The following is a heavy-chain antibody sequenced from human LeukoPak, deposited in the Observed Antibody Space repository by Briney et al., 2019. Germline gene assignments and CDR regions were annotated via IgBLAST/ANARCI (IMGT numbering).Heavy chain of an antibody. CDR1: GGSISSSSYY. V-gene: IGHV4-39*01. D-gene: IGHD4-23*01. J-gene: IGHJ5*02. Sequence: SETLSLTCTVSGGSISSSSYYWGWIRQPPGKGLEWIGNIYYSGSTYYNPSLESRVTMSLDTSKNQFSLKLSSVTAADTAVYYCARQTTVVTHNWFDPWGQGTLVTVSS. CDR3: ARQTTVVTHNWFDP. CDR2: IYYSGST.